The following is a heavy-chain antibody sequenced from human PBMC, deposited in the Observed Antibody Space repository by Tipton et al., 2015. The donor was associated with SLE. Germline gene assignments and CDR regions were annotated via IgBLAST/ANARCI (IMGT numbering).Heavy chain of an antibody. V-gene: IGHV4-34*01. CDR2: INHSGST. J-gene: IGHJ4*02. CDR1: GGSFSGYY. D-gene: IGHD4-17*01. Sequence: TLSLTCAVYGGSFSGYYGSWIRQPPGKGLEWIGEINHSGSTNYNPSLKSRVTISVDTSKNQFSLKLSSVTAADTAVYYCAKDYNHDNADYNWGQGTLVIVSS. CDR3: AKDYNHDNADYN.